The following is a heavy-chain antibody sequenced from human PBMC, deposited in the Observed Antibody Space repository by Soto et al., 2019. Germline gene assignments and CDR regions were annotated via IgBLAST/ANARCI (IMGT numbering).Heavy chain of an antibody. V-gene: IGHV4-4*07. Sequence: SKPLSLTCTASGSSISSYYWSWFRQPAGKGLAWIGRIYTSSSTNYNPSLKSRVTMPVHTSKNQFSLKLSSVTAADTAVYYCARDGSYSSGWYIFNWFDPWGQGTLVTVS. CDR3: ARDGSYSSGWYIFNWFDP. CDR2: IYTSSST. D-gene: IGHD6-19*01. CDR1: GSSISSYY. J-gene: IGHJ5*02.